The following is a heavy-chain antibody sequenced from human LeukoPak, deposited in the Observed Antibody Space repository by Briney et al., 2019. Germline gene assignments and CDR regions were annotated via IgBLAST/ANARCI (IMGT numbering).Heavy chain of an antibody. CDR1: GFTFSNAW. J-gene: IGHJ4*02. D-gene: IGHD3-22*01. V-gene: IGHV3-23*01. CDR3: AKGRTMIVVVMASFDY. Sequence: GGSLRLSCAASGFTFSNAWMSWVRQAPGRGLEWVSAISGSGGSTYYADSVKGRFTISRDNSKNTLYLQMNSLRAEDTAVYYCAKGRTMIVVVMASFDYWGQGTLVTVSS. CDR2: ISGSGGST.